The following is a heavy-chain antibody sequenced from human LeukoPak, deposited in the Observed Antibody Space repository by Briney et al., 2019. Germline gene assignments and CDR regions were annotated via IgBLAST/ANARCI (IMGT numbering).Heavy chain of an antibody. CDR2: IYTSGST. CDR3: ARHYYGSGINWFDP. D-gene: IGHD3-10*01. CDR1: GDSISSRSYY. J-gene: IGHJ5*02. Sequence: PSETLSLTCPVSGDSISSRSYYCGWIRHPPGKGLEWFGSIYTSGSTYSNPSLKSRVTISVDTSKNQFSLNLYAVTAADTAVYYCARHYYGSGINWFDPWGQGTLVTVSS. V-gene: IGHV4-39*01.